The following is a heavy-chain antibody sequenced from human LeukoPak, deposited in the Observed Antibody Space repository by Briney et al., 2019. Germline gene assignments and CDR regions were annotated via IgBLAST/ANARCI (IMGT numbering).Heavy chain of an antibody. CDR3: AANYDSSGYPNPFDY. CDR2: ISGSGAYT. J-gene: IGHJ4*02. CDR1: GFTFNNYG. V-gene: IGHV3-23*01. Sequence: GGSLRLSCAASGFTFNNYGMSWVRQAPGKGLEWVSAISGSGAYTYYADSVKGRFTISRDNSKSTLYLQMNSLRAEDTAVYYCAANYDSSGYPNPFDYWGQGTLVTVS. D-gene: IGHD3-22*01.